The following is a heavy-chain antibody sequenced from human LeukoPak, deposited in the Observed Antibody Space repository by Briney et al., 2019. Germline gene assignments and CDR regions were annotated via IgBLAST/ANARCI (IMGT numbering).Heavy chain of an antibody. CDR3: ARDRRDSSGKFPNDVFDI. J-gene: IGHJ3*02. D-gene: IGHD3-22*01. CDR2: ISSSGSAI. CDR1: GFTFSSHE. Sequence: PGGSLRLSCAVSGFTFSSHEMNWVRQAPGKGLEWVSYISSSGSAIYYADSVKGRFTISRDNAKNSLYLHMNSLRAEDTAVYYCARDRRDSSGKFPNDVFDIWGQGTMVTVSS. V-gene: IGHV3-48*03.